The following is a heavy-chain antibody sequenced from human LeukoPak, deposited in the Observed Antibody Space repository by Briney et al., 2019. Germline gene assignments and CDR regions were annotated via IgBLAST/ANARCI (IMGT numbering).Heavy chain of an antibody. J-gene: IGHJ6*03. V-gene: IGHV1-69*05. D-gene: IGHD2-2*01. Sequence: SVKVSCKASGGTFSSYAISWVRQAPGQGLEWMGGIIPIFGTANYAQKFQGRVTITTDESTSTAYMELSSLRSEDTAVYYCARVVPAATHYYYYYMDVWGKGTTVTVSS. CDR3: ARVVPAATHYYYYYMDV. CDR2: IIPIFGTA. CDR1: GGTFSSYA.